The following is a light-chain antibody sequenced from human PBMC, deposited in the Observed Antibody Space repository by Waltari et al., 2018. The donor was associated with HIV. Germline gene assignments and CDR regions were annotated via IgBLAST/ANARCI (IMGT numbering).Light chain of an antibody. J-gene: IGLJ2*01. CDR2: SIN. V-gene: IGLV1-44*01. Sequence: QSVLAQPPSVSGTPGQRVTISCSGTTSNIGTNVVNWYQQVPGTAPKLLISSINLRPSGVPDRFSGFKSGTAASLAINGLQSEDEADYYCATWDDTPTGHVLFGGGTKVTVL. CDR1: TSNIGTNV. CDR3: ATWDDTPTGHVL.